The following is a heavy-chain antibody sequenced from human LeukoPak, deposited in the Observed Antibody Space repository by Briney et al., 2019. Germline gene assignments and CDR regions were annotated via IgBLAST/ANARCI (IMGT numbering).Heavy chain of an antibody. CDR3: SRGSGWLSVY. Sequence: GGSLRLSCTASGFTFGDYLMSWFRQAPGRGLEWIGFISGGTTEYAASVKGRLTISRDDSTSIAYLQMNSLTTEDTAVYYCSRGSGWLSVYWGQGTLVTVSS. CDR1: GFTFGDYL. D-gene: IGHD6-19*01. V-gene: IGHV3-49*03. CDR2: ISGGTT. J-gene: IGHJ4*02.